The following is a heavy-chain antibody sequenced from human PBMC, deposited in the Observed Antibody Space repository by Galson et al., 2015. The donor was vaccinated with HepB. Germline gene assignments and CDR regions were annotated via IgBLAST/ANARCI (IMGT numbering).Heavy chain of an antibody. D-gene: IGHD1-26*01. Sequence: SLRLSCAASGFTFSGSAMHWVRQASGKGLEWVGRIRSKANSYATAYAASVKGRFTISRDDSKNTAYLQMNSLKTEDTAMYYCTRGSGSYSGYYYYGMDVWGQGTTVTVSS. CDR3: TRGSGSYSGYYYYGMDV. CDR2: IRSKANSYAT. J-gene: IGHJ6*02. CDR1: GFTFSGSA. V-gene: IGHV3-73*01.